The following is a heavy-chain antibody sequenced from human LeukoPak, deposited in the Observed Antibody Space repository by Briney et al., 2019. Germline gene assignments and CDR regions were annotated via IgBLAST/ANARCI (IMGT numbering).Heavy chain of an antibody. D-gene: IGHD2-21*01. J-gene: IGHJ4*02. CDR2: ISNSGSSI. CDR1: GFTFSDSH. V-gene: IGHV3-11*04. CDR3: GRAPVTSCRGAYCYPFDY. Sequence: GGSLRLSCAVSGFTFSDSHMTWIRQAPGKGLEWVSYISNSGSSISYADSVKGRFTTSRDNAKSSLYLQMNSLRAEDTAVYYCGRAPVTSCRGAYCYPFDYWGQGTLVTVSS.